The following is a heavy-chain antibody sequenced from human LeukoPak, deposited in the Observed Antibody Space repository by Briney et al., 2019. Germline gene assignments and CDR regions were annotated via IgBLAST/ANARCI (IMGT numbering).Heavy chain of an antibody. CDR2: IRYDGSNK. Sequence: GGSLRLSCAASGFTFSSYGMHWVRQAPGKGLEWVAFIRYDGSNKYYADSVKGRFTISRDNSKNTLYLQMNSLRAEDTAVYYCAKPKGSSSGSPRFDYWGQGTLVTVSS. CDR1: GFTFSSYG. CDR3: AKPKGSSSGSPRFDY. V-gene: IGHV3-30*02. D-gene: IGHD3-10*01. J-gene: IGHJ4*02.